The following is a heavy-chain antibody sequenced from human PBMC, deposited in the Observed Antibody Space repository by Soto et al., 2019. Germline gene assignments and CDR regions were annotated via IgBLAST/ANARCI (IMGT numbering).Heavy chain of an antibody. CDR2: ISYDGSNK. J-gene: IGHJ4*02. V-gene: IGHV3-30*18. CDR3: AKEDSSTVVDY. D-gene: IGHD4-17*01. Sequence: QVQLVESGGGVVQPGRSLRLSCAASGFTFSSYGMHWVRQAPGKGLEWVAVISYDGSNKYYADSVKGRFTISRDNSKNTLYLKMNSLRAEDTAVYYCAKEDSSTVVDYWGQGTLVTVSS. CDR1: GFTFSSYG.